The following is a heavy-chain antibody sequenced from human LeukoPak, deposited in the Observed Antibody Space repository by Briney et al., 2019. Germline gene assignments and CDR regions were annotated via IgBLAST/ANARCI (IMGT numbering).Heavy chain of an antibody. CDR1: GGSFSGYY. D-gene: IGHD5-18*01. Sequence: PSETLSLTCAVYGGSFSGYYWSWIRQPPGKGLEWIGEINHSGSTNYNPSLKSRVTIPVDTSKNQFSLKLSSVTAADTAVYYCARWRRYSYGPLMNLYYYYGMDVWGQGTTVTVSS. CDR2: INHSGST. V-gene: IGHV4-34*01. CDR3: ARWRRYSYGPLMNLYYYYGMDV. J-gene: IGHJ6*02.